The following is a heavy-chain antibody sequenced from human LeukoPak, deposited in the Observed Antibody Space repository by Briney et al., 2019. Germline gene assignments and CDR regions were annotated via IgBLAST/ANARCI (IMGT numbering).Heavy chain of an antibody. J-gene: IGHJ4*02. CDR2: ISGSGGNT. Sequence: PGGSLRLSCAASGFTFSSYSMNWVRKAPRKGLEWLSGISGSGGNTYYADSVKGRFTISRDNSKNTLYLQMNSLRAEDTAAFYCAKHIGGSYYSLDYWGQGTLVTVSS. D-gene: IGHD1-26*01. CDR1: GFTFSSYS. V-gene: IGHV3-23*01. CDR3: AKHIGGSYYSLDY.